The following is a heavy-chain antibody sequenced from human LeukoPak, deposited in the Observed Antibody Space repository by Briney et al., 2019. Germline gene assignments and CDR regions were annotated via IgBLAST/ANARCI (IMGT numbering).Heavy chain of an antibody. Sequence: GGSLRLSCAASGFTFSSYAMSWVRQAPGKGLEWVSAISGSGGSTYYADSVKGRFTISRDNSKNTLYLQMNSPRAEDTAVYYCAKVGRGWVITMIVVAYYFDYWGQGTLVTVSS. CDR3: AKVGRGWVITMIVVAYYFDY. D-gene: IGHD3-22*01. V-gene: IGHV3-23*01. CDR2: ISGSGGST. CDR1: GFTFSSYA. J-gene: IGHJ4*02.